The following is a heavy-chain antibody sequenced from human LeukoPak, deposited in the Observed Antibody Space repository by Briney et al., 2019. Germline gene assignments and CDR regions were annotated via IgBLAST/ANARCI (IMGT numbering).Heavy chain of an antibody. V-gene: IGHV4-39*01. J-gene: IGHJ4*02. D-gene: IGHD3-10*01. CDR3: ARYVVYGSGKYYFDY. CDR2: INYSGST. Sequence: SETLSLTCTVSGGSVSSTTYYWSWIRQPPGKGLEWIASINYSGSTYYNPSLKSRVTISVDTSENQFSLKLSSVTAADTAVYYCARYVVYGSGKYYFDYWGQGTLVTISS. CDR1: GGSVSSTTYY.